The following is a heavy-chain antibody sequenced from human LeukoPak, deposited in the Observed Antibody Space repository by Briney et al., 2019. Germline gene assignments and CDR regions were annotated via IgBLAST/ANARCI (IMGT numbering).Heavy chain of an antibody. Sequence: PGGSLRLSCAASGFTFSSYAMHWVRQAPGKGLEWVAVISYDGSNKYYADSVKGRFTISRDNSKNTLYLQMNSLRAEDTAVYYCARTSEQWLVKYLDYWGQGTLVTVSS. D-gene: IGHD6-19*01. V-gene: IGHV3-30*04. CDR3: ARTSEQWLVKYLDY. CDR1: GFTFSSYA. CDR2: ISYDGSNK. J-gene: IGHJ4*02.